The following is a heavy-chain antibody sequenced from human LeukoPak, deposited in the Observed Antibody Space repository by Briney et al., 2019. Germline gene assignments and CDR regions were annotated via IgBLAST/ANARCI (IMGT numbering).Heavy chain of an antibody. D-gene: IGHD4-17*01. J-gene: IGHJ3*02. Sequence: ASVKVSCEVSGYTLTELSMHWVRQAPGKGLEWMGGFDPEDGETIYAQKFQGRVTMTEDTSTDTAYMELSSLRSEDTAVYYCATGLWTNYGDYVTAFDIWGQGTMVTVSS. CDR1: GYTLTELS. CDR2: FDPEDGET. CDR3: ATGLWTNYGDYVTAFDI. V-gene: IGHV1-24*01.